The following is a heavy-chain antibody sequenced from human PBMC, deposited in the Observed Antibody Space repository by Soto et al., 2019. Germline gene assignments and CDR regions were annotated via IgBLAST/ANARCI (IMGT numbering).Heavy chain of an antibody. CDR3: ATSYGNAWYTY. D-gene: IGHD6-13*01. CDR1: RGSVSSYY. CDR2: IPNSGST. Sequence: SETLSLTCAVSRGSVSSYYWSWLRQPPGKGLERIGYIPNSGSTDYNPSLKSRVAISVDTSKNLFSLQLASVTAADTAVYYCATSYGNAWYTYWGQGIQVTVSS. J-gene: IGHJ4*02. V-gene: IGHV4-59*02.